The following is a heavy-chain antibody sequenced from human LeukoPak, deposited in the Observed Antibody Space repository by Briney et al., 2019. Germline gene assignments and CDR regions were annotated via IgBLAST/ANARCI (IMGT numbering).Heavy chain of an antibody. J-gene: IGHJ3*02. CDR3: AKVLKCSSTSCYNRHAFDI. V-gene: IGHV3-23*01. CDR2: ISGSGGST. Sequence: GGSLRLSCAASGFTFSSYAMSWVRQAPGKGLEWVSAISGSGGSTYYADSVKGRFTISRDNSKNTLYLQMNSLRAEDTAVYYCAKVLKCSSTSCYNRHAFDIGGKGTMVTVSS. D-gene: IGHD2-2*02. CDR1: GFTFSSYA.